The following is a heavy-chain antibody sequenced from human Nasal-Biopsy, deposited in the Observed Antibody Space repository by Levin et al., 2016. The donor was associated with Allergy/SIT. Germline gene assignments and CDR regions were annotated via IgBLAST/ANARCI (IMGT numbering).Heavy chain of an antibody. CDR2: ITPLYRRT. Sequence: SVKVSCKASGGAFNGYTFGWVRQAPGQGLEWIGGITPLYRRTDYAHNMQGRVKISADSSTYSSYLEVNSLTSADTALYFCAVVMWAFPYFDAWGQGTPVTVSS. CDR1: GGAFNGYT. CDR3: AVVMWAFPYFDA. J-gene: IGHJ4*02. D-gene: IGHD1-26*01. V-gene: IGHV1-69*06.